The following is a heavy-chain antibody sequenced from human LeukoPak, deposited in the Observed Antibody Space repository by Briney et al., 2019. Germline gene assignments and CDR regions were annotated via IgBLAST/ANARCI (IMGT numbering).Heavy chain of an antibody. CDR2: IYSGGST. Sequence: GGSLRLSCAASGFTVSSNYMSWVRQAPGKGLEWVSVIYSGGSTYYADSVKGRFTISRDNSKNTLYLQMNSLRAEDTAVYYWARDVRSGYSFDYWGQGTLVTVSS. J-gene: IGHJ4*02. D-gene: IGHD3-22*01. V-gene: IGHV3-53*01. CDR3: ARDVRSGYSFDY. CDR1: GFTVSSNY.